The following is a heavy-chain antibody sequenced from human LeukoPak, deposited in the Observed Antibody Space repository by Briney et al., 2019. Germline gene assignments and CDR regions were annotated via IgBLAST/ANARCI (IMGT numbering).Heavy chain of an antibody. J-gene: IGHJ4*02. D-gene: IGHD3-10*01. CDR2: IYQSGST. CDR1: GYSISSGYY. Sequence: SETLSLTCTVSGYSISSGYYWGWIRQPPGKGLEWIGIIYQSGSTYYNPSLKSRVTISVDTSKNQFSLKLSSVTAADTAVYYCARDFGWFEDVWGQGTLVTVSS. V-gene: IGHV4-38-2*02. CDR3: ARDFGWFEDV.